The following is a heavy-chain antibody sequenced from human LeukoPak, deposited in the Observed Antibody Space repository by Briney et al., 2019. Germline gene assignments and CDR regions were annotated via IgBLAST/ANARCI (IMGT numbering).Heavy chain of an antibody. CDR2: INPNSGGT. CDR3: ARPYVGGGGAFDI. CDR1: GYTFTGYY. Sequence: GASVKVSCKASGYTFTGYYMHWVRQAPGQGLEWMGWINPNSGGTNYAQKLQGRVTMTTETSTSTAYMELRSLRSNDTAVYYCARPYVGGGGAFDIWGQGTMVTVSS. V-gene: IGHV1-2*02. J-gene: IGHJ3*02. D-gene: IGHD2-21*01.